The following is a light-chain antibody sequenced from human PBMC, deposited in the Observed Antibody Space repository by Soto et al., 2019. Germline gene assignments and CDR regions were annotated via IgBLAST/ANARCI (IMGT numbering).Light chain of an antibody. CDR1: QSVSSS. V-gene: IGKV3-15*01. Sequence: EIVMTQSPATLSVSPGERATLSCRASQSVSSSLAWYQQKPGQTPRLLIYDASTRATGIPARFSGSGSGTEFTLTISSLQSEDFAVYYCQQYYNWPPLTFGGGTKVEIK. CDR3: QQYYNWPPLT. CDR2: DAS. J-gene: IGKJ4*01.